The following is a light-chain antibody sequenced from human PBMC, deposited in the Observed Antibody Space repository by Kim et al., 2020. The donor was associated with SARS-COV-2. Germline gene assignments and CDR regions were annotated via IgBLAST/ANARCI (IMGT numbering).Light chain of an antibody. V-gene: IGLV7-43*01. CDR1: TGAVTSGYY. CDR3: LLYYGGDQLWV. CDR2: STS. Sequence: TVPLTRASSTGAVTSGYYPNWFQQKPGQPPTALIYSTSKKHSWTPARFSGSLLGGKAALTLSGVQPEDEAEYYCLLYYGGDQLWVFGGGTKVTVL. J-gene: IGLJ3*02.